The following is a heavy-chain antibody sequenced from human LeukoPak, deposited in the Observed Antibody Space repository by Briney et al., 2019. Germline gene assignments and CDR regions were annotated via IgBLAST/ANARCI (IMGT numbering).Heavy chain of an antibody. CDR1: GFTFNTHA. D-gene: IGHD3-9*01. Sequence: GGSLRLSCAASGFTFNTHAISWVRQAPGKGLEWVAAVSDTGDLRYSANSVKGRFAISRDNSKNTAFLQMYSLRAEDTALYYCVKGGLRSGYSFEDWGQGTLVSVS. CDR2: VSDTGDLR. J-gene: IGHJ4*02. CDR3: VKGGLRSGYSFED. V-gene: IGHV3-23*01.